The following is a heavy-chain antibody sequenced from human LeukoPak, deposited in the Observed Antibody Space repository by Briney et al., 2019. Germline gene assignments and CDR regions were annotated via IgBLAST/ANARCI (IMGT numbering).Heavy chain of an antibody. CDR1: GGSISSGGYY. J-gene: IGHJ4*02. V-gene: IGHV4-31*03. CDR2: IHNSGST. D-gene: IGHD2-8*01. Sequence: SETLSLTCTVSGGSISSGGYYWNWIRQHPGKGLEWIGYIHNSGSTYYNPSLKSRSTISVDTSKNQFSLKLSSVTAADTAVYYCARGYCTNGVCSSDYFDYWGQGTLVTVSS. CDR3: ARGYCTNGVCSSDYFDY.